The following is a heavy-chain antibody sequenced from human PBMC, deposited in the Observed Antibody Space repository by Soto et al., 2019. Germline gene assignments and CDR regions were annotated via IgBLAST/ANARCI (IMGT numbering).Heavy chain of an antibody. CDR3: ARVGRDYGDSIYYYDFWSGYSFDI. J-gene: IGHJ3*02. Sequence: SETLSLTCTVSGGSISSYYWSWIRQPPGKGLEWIGYIYYSGSTNYNPSLKSRVTISVDTSKNQFSLKLSSVTAADTAVYYCARVGRDYGDSIYYYDFWSGYSFDIWGQGTMVTVSS. D-gene: IGHD3-3*01. V-gene: IGHV4-59*01. CDR1: GGSISSYY. CDR2: IYYSGST.